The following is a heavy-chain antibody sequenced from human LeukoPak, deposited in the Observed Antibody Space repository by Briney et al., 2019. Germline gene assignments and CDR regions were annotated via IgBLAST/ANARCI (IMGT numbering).Heavy chain of an antibody. CDR1: GGSISSGDYY. CDR2: IYYSGST. J-gene: IGHJ4*02. CDR3: ARVSFPSYYFDY. D-gene: IGHD3-16*01. V-gene: IGHV4-30-4*01. Sequence: PSQTLSLTCTVSGGSISSGDYYWSWIRQPPAKGLEWIGYIYYSGSTYYNPSLKSRVTISVDTSKNQFSLKLSSVTAADTAVYYCARVSFPSYYFDYWGQGTLVTVSS.